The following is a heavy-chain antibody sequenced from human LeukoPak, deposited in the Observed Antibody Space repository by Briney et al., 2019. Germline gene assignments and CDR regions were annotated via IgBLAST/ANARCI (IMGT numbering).Heavy chain of an antibody. Sequence: PWGSLRLSCAASGYTFSSHSMNWVRQAPGKGLEWVSCISSSSSTIYYADSVKGRFTISRDNAKNSLYLQMNSLRAEDTAVYYCARGAYYYEDWGQGTLVTVSS. V-gene: IGHV3-48*01. CDR3: ARGAYYYED. J-gene: IGHJ4*02. D-gene: IGHD3-22*01. CDR2: ISSSSSTI. CDR1: GYTFSSHS.